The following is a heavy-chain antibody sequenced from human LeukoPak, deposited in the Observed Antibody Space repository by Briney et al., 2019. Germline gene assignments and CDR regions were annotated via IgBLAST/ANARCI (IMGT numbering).Heavy chain of an antibody. J-gene: IGHJ3*01. Sequence: PSETLSLTCAVSGGSLTGYYWNWIRQPPGKGLEWIGEINHSGSTDCIPSPQSRVTISVDTSKNQFSLKLSSVTAADTAVYYCAKTRTYYDSSKGAFDVWGQGTTVTVSS. D-gene: IGHD3-22*01. V-gene: IGHV4-34*01. CDR3: AKTRTYYDSSKGAFDV. CDR1: GGSLTGYY. CDR2: INHSGST.